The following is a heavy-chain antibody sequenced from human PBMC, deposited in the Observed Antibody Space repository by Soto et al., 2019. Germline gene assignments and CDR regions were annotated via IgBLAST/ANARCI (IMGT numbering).Heavy chain of an antibody. V-gene: IGHV4-4*02. CDR1: GTSISNSNW. D-gene: IGHD6-13*01. J-gene: IGHJ4*02. CDR3: AVPGAGDFDY. CDR2: IYHSGTT. Sequence: QVQLQESGPGLVEPSGTLSLTCAVSGTSISNSNWWSWVRQSPGKGLEWIGEIYHSGTTNCNPSLKGRPTISVDKSKNQFFLRLTSVTAADTAVYYCAVPGAGDFDYWGQGTLVTVSS.